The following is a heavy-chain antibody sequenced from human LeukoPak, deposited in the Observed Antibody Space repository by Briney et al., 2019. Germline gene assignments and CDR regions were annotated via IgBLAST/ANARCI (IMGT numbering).Heavy chain of an antibody. CDR2: ISYEGSNK. V-gene: IGHV3-30*04. Sequence: VGSLRLSRADSVFTFIRYAMHGGREAPRKGRWRVAVISYEGSNKYYADSMKGRFTIPRDNPKNTLYLQMNSLRAEDTAVYYCARVKVRFSPIFGVVTGNAFDIWGQGTMVTVSS. CDR1: VFTFIRYA. CDR3: ARVKVRFSPIFGVVTGNAFDI. D-gene: IGHD3-3*01. J-gene: IGHJ3*02.